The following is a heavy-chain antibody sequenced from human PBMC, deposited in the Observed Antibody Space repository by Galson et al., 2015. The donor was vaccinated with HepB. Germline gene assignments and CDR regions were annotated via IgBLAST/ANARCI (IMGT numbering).Heavy chain of an antibody. CDR2: IYYSGST. D-gene: IGHD1-26*01. CDR1: GGSVSSGSYY. J-gene: IGHJ6*02. V-gene: IGHV4-61*01. CDR3: ARDKRQVGATFSYYYYGMDV. Sequence: ETLSLTCTVSGGSVSSGSYYWSWIRQPPGKGLEWIGYIYYSGSTNYNPSLKSRVTISVDTSKNQFSLKLSSVTAADTAVYYCARDKRQVGATFSYYYYGMDVWGQGTTVTVSS.